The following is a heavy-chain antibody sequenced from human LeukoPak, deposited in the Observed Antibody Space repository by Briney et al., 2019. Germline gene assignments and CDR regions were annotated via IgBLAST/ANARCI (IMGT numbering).Heavy chain of an antibody. J-gene: IGHJ3*01. V-gene: IGHV1-18*01. CDR1: GYTFTNFG. CDR3: ARDTVRFAPSHPQRAAFDV. CDR2: ISTTNGDT. D-gene: IGHD3-3*01. Sequence: GASVKASCKASGYTFTNFGTSWVRQAPGQGLEYMGWISTTNGDTNYALKVQGRVTMTTDASTTTATMELRNLRSDDSGVYYCARDTVRFAPSHPQRAAFDVWGQGTMVTVSS.